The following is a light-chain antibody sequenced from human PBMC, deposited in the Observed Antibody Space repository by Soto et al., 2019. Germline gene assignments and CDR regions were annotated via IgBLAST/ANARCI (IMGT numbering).Light chain of an antibody. CDR3: QQFNVYPLT. CDR2: PAS. V-gene: IGKV1-9*01. CDR1: QGIRVF. J-gene: IGKJ4*01. Sequence: DIQLTQSPSFLSAYVGDRVTITCRASQGIRVFLAWYQQKPGKAPKLLIYPASTLQTGVPTRFSGIASGTEFTLIISNLQPADFATYYCQQFNVYPLTFGGGTNVEIK.